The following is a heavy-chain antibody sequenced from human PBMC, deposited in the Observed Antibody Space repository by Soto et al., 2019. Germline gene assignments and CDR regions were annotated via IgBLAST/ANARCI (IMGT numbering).Heavy chain of an antibody. CDR3: AREGVGNWFDP. J-gene: IGHJ5*02. Sequence: GASVKVSCKASGGTFSSYTISWVRQAPGQGLEWMGRIIPILGIANYAQKFQGRVTITADKSTSTAYMELSSLRSEDTAVYYCAREGVGNWFDPWGRGTLVTVSS. D-gene: IGHD3-3*01. V-gene: IGHV1-69*04. CDR2: IIPILGIA. CDR1: GGTFSSYT.